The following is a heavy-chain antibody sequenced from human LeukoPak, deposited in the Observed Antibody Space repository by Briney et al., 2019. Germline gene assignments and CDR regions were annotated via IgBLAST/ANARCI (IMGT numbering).Heavy chain of an antibody. CDR1: GFTFSSYS. CDR3: ARVGGGGYNYEAFDI. V-gene: IGHV3-21*01. Sequence: GGSLRLSCAASGFTFSSYSMNWVRQAPGKGLEWVSSISSSSSYIYYADSVKGRFTISRDNAKNSLYLQMNSLRAEDTAVYYCARVGGGGYNYEAFDIWGQGQWSPSLQ. D-gene: IGHD5-24*01. CDR2: ISSSSSYI. J-gene: IGHJ3*02.